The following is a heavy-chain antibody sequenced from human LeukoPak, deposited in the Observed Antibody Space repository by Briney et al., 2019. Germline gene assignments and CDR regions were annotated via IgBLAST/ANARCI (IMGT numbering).Heavy chain of an antibody. V-gene: IGHV4-31*03. CDR2: IYYSGST. CDR3: AGGPRFRYARY. J-gene: IGHJ4*02. CDR1: GGPISRGGYY. D-gene: IGHD3-16*01. Sequence: SETLSLTCTFSGGPISRGGYYWSWNRQPPGKGLEWIGYIYYSGSTYYNPSLKSRVTISVDTSKNQFSLKPSSVTAADTAVYYCAGGPRFRYARYWGQGTLVTVSS.